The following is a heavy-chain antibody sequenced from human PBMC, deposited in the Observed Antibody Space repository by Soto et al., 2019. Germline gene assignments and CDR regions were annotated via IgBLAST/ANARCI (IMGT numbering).Heavy chain of an antibody. CDR1: GGSISSYY. V-gene: IGHV4-59*01. Sequence: SETLSLTCSVSGGSISSYYWSWIRQPPGKGLEWIGYIYYSGSTNYNPSLKSRVTISVDTSKNQFSLKLSSVTAADTAVYYCARDLQNDYTAYNWFDPWGQQTLVTISS. CDR3: ARDLQNDYTAYNWFDP. CDR2: IYYSGST. J-gene: IGHJ5*02. D-gene: IGHD4-4*01.